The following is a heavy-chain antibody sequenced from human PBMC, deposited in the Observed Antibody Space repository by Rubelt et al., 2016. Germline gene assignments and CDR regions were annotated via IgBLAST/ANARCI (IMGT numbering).Heavy chain of an antibody. CDR2: ISGGSGGT. D-gene: IGHD3-22*01. CDR1: GFTVSSTY. CDR3: APYYYDRSADYGYNK. J-gene: IGHJ4*02. Sequence: EVQLVESGGGLIQPGGSLRLSCAASGFTVSSTYMNWVRQAPGKGLEWVSTISGGSGGTYYADSVKGRFTISSDNAKNSVYLQMNSLRVEDTALYFCAPYYYDRSADYGYNKWGQGTLVTVTS. V-gene: IGHV3-21*01.